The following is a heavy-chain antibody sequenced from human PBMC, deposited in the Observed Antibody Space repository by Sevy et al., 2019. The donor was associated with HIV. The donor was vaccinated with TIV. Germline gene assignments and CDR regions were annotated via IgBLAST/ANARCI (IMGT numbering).Heavy chain of an antibody. CDR3: ARGVRVYCTTGVCPYWYFDL. Sequence: GGSLRLSCAASGFTFSSYDMHWVRQATGKGLEWVSAIGTAGDTYYPGSVKGRFTISRENAKNSLYLQRNSLSAGDTAVYYCARGVRVYCTTGVCPYWYFDLWGRGTLVTVSS. CDR2: IGTAGDT. D-gene: IGHD2-8*01. J-gene: IGHJ2*01. V-gene: IGHV3-13*01. CDR1: GFTFSSYD.